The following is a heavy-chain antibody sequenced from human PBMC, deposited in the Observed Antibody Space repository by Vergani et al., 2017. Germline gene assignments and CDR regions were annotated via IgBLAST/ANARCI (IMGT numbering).Heavy chain of an antibody. J-gene: IGHJ4*02. Sequence: EVQLVESGGGLVQPGGSLRLSCAASGFTVSSNYMSWVRQAPGKGLEWVSVIYSGGSTYYADSVKGRFTISRHNSKTTLYLQMNSLRAEDTAVYYCARVAYSSSWYDGYFDYWGQGTLVTVSS. CDR1: GFTVSSNY. CDR2: IYSGGST. D-gene: IGHD6-13*01. V-gene: IGHV3-53*04. CDR3: ARVAYSSSWYDGYFDY.